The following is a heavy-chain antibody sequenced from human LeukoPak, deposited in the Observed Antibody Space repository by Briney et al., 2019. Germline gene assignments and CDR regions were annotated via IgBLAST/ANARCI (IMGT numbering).Heavy chain of an antibody. V-gene: IGHV4-4*02. CDR1: GGSVSSSNW. D-gene: IGHD3-9*01. CDR3: ARAGGDILTGYYNDP. J-gene: IGHJ5*02. Sequence: SETLSLTCAVSGGSVSSSNWWNWVRQPPGKGLEWIGEIYHSGSTNYNPSLKSRVTISIDKSKNQFSLILSSVTAADTAVYYCARAGGDILTGYYNDPWGQGTLVTVSS. CDR2: IYHSGST.